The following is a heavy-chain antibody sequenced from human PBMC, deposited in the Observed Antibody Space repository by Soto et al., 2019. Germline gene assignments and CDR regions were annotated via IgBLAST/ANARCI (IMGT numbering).Heavy chain of an antibody. Sequence: QLQLQESGPGLVKPSETLSLTCTVSGGSISSSTYYWGWIRQPPGKGLEWIGSISYTGSTYYSPSLKSRVTISADTSESKSSLTLTSVTAADTAVYYCARHDGYCSSTGCYYDMDVWGKGTTVTVSS. D-gene: IGHD2-2*01. CDR1: GGSISSSTYY. CDR3: ARHDGYCSSTGCYYDMDV. CDR2: ISYTGST. V-gene: IGHV4-39*01. J-gene: IGHJ6*03.